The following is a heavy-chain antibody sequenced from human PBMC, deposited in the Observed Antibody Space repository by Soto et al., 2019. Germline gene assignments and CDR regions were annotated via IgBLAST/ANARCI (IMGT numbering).Heavy chain of an antibody. CDR2: VHHTGST. V-gene: IGHV4-59*01. Sequence: SETLSLTCTVSGASISSSYWSWIRQSPGKGLEWIGYVHHTGSTNYNPSLKSRVTISLDTSKSQFSLNLTSLTTADTAVYFCARGGNRYSNVASGVGGFDYWGQGSLVTVSS. J-gene: IGHJ4*02. D-gene: IGHD5-12*01. CDR3: ARGGNRYSNVASGVGGFDY. CDR1: GASISSSY.